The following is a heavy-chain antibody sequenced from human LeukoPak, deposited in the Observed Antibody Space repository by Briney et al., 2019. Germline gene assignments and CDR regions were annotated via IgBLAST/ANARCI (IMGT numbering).Heavy chain of an antibody. CDR1: GGTFSSYA. J-gene: IGHJ4*02. D-gene: IGHD3-22*01. CDR3: ATVGYYYDSSGY. Sequence: SVKVSCKASGGTFSSYAISWMRQAPGQGLEWMGGIIPIFGTANYAQKFQGRVTITADESTSTAYMELSSLRSEDTAVYYCATVGYYYDSSGYWGQGTLVTVSS. V-gene: IGHV1-69*13. CDR2: IIPIFGTA.